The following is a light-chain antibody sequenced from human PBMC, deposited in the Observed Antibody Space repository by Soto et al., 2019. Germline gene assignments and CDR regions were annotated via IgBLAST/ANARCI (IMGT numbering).Light chain of an antibody. CDR3: VLYMGSGIGV. V-gene: IGLV8-61*01. CDR2: STN. Sequence: QAVVTQEPSFSVSPGGTVTLTCGLSSGSVSTGYYPGWYQQPPGQAPRTLIYSTNTRSSGVPDRFSGSILGNKAALTITGAQADDESDYYCVLYMGSGIGVFGGGTKVTVL. J-gene: IGLJ2*01. CDR1: SGSVSTGYY.